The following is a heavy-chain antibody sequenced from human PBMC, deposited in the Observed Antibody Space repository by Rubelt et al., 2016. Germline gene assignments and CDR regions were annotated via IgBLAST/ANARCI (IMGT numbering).Heavy chain of an antibody. CDR2: ISYDGSNK. Sequence: VRLVESGGTLVQPGGSLTLSCAASGFTFSSYAMHWVRQAPGKGLEWVAVISYDGSNKYYADSVKGRFTISRDNSKNTLYLQMNSLRAEDTAVYYCAKDVVVAVTAVGPMDVWGQGTTVTVSS. CDR3: AKDVVVAVTAVGPMDV. V-gene: IGHV3-30*04. J-gene: IGHJ6*02. D-gene: IGHD2-21*02. CDR1: GFTFSSYA.